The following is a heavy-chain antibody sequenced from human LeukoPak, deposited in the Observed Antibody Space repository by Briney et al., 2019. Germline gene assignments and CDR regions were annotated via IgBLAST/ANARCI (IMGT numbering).Heavy chain of an antibody. J-gene: IGHJ4*02. Sequence: PGGSLRLFCAASGFIFSSYAMHWVRQAPGKGPEWVAIIWYDGSNKYYAESVEGRFTISRDNSKNTLYLQMNSLRAEDTAVYSCAREPDYWGQGTLVTVSS. V-gene: IGHV3-33*01. CDR1: GFIFSSYA. CDR2: IWYDGSNK. CDR3: AREPDY.